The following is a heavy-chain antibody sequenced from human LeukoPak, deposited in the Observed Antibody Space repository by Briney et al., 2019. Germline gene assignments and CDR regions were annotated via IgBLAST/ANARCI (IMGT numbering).Heavy chain of an antibody. CDR2: ISSSSSYI. Sequence: GGSLRLSCAASGFTFSSYSMNWVRQAPGKGLEWVSSISSSSSYIYYADSVKGRFTISRDNAKNSLYLQMNSLRAEDTAVYYCARDCGRKIIAAAGQWFDPWGQGTLVTVSS. D-gene: IGHD6-13*01. J-gene: IGHJ5*02. CDR3: ARDCGRKIIAAAGQWFDP. CDR1: GFTFSSYS. V-gene: IGHV3-21*01.